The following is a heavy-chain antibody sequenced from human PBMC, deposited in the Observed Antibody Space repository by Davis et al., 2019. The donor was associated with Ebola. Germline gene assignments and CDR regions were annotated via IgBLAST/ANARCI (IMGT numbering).Heavy chain of an antibody. CDR1: GRSFSGYY. CDR3: ARERSELGPYYYYGLDV. J-gene: IGHJ6*04. CDR2: INHSGIT. Sequence: SETLSLTCAVYGRSFSGYYWSWIRQPPGKGLEWIGEINHSGITNSNPSLKSRVAISVDTSRNQFSLMVTSVTAADTAIYYCARERSELGPYYYYGLDVWGKGTTVAVSS. D-gene: IGHD7-27*01. V-gene: IGHV4-34*01.